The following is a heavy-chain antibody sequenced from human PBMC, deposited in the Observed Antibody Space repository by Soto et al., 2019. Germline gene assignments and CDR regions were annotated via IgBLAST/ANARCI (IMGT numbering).Heavy chain of an antibody. CDR1: GGSISSYY. D-gene: IGHD3-22*01. CDR3: AKDTYYHDRSGYYIFDY. Sequence: PSETLSLTCTVSGGSISSYYWSWIRQPPGKGLEWIGYIYYSGSTNYNPSLKSRVTISVDTSKNQFSLKLSSVTAEDTAVYYCAKDTYYHDRSGYYIFDYWGQGTPVTVSS. V-gene: IGHV4-59*01. J-gene: IGHJ4*02. CDR2: IYYSGST.